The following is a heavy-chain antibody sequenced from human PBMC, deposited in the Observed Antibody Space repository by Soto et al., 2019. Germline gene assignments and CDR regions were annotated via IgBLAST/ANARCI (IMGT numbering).Heavy chain of an antibody. J-gene: IGHJ4*02. CDR2: LFSNDEK. CDR3: ARTLGYYYDSSGYYVDY. V-gene: IGHV2-26*01. Sequence: QVTLKESGPVLVKPTETLTLTCTVSVFSLSNARMGVSWNREPPGKALEWLAHLFSNDEKSYSTSLKSRLTISKDTSKSQVVLTMTNMDPVDTATYYCARTLGYYYDSSGYYVDYWGQGTLVTVSS. D-gene: IGHD3-22*01. CDR1: VFSLSNARMG.